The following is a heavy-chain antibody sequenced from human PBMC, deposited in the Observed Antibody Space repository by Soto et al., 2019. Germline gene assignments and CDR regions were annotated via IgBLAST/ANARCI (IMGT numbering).Heavy chain of an antibody. J-gene: IGHJ3*02. V-gene: IGHV1-18*04. CDR3: AKKGGGFTMIGVVGYALDI. CDR1: GYTLTSYG. CDR2: ISAYNGNT. Sequence: ASVKVSCKASGYTLTSYGISWVRQAPGQGLEWMGWISAYNGNTNYAQKLQGRVTMTTDTSTSTAYMELRSLRSDDTAVYYCAKKGGGFTMIGVVGYALDIWGQGTMGTVSS. D-gene: IGHD3-22*01.